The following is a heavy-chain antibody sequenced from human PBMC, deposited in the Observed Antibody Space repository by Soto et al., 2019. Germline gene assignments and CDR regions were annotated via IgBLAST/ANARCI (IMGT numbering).Heavy chain of an antibody. CDR3: ARASRLMNGD. CDR1: GFTFSSYS. CDR2: ISSSSSTI. V-gene: IGHV3-48*02. J-gene: IGHJ4*02. D-gene: IGHD3-16*01. Sequence: EVQLVESGGGLVQPGGSLRLSCAASGFTFSSYSMNWVRQAPGKGLEWVSYISSSSSTIYYADSVKGRFTISRDNAKNSLYLQMNSVRDEDTAVYYCARASRLMNGDWGQGTLVTVSS.